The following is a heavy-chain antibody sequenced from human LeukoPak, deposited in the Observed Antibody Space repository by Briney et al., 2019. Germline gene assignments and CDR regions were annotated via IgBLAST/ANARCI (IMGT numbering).Heavy chain of an antibody. Sequence: PGGSLRLSCAASGFTFGSYWMHWVRQAPGKGLVWVSRINSDGSSTSYADSVKGRFTFSRDNAKNSLYLQMNSLRAEDTALYYCVRDRGVDTAMVNWFDPWGQGTLVTVSS. J-gene: IGHJ5*02. CDR2: INSDGSST. CDR3: VRDRGVDTAMVNWFDP. CDR1: GFTFGSYW. D-gene: IGHD5-18*01. V-gene: IGHV3-74*01.